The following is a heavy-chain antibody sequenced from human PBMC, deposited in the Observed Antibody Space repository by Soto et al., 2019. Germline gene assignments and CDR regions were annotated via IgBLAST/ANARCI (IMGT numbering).Heavy chain of an antibody. D-gene: IGHD6-19*01. Sequence: GGSLRLSCAASGFTFSSYWMHWVRQAPGKGLVWVSRINSDGSSTSYADSVKGRFTISRDDAKNTLYLQMNSLRAEDTAVYYCAVAVAGPTAIGYWGQGTLVTVSS. J-gene: IGHJ4*02. V-gene: IGHV3-74*01. CDR2: INSDGSST. CDR1: GFTFSSYW. CDR3: AVAVAGPTAIGY.